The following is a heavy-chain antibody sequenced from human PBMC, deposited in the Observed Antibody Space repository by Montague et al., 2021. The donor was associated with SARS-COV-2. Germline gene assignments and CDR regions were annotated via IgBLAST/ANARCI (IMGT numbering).Heavy chain of an antibody. D-gene: IGHD5-12*01. CDR2: INHSGST. CDR1: GGSFNGYY. V-gene: IGHV4-34*01. CDR3: ARRGRKLLPVATTIGGFDI. J-gene: IGHJ3*02. Sequence: SETLSLTCAVYGGSFNGYYWSWIRQPPGKGLEWIGEINHSGSTNYNPSLKSRVTVSVDTSKNHFSLKLSSVTAADTAVYYCARRGRKLLPVATTIGGFDIWGQGTMVTGSS.